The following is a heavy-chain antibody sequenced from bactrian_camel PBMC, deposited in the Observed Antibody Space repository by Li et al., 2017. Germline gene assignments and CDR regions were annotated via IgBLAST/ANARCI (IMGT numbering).Heavy chain of an antibody. CDR2: IKPRGAPR. Sequence: MGWFRQSPGKEREEIAEIKPRGAPRYLVDSVKGRFAVSQDKVKNTLYLEMENLQPDDTAMYYCAADLPCSSLWPIKTATDDADFTYWGQGTQVTVS. J-gene: IGHJ6*01. V-gene: IGHV3-3*01. D-gene: IGHD2*01. CDR3: AADLPCSSLWPIKTATDDADFTY.